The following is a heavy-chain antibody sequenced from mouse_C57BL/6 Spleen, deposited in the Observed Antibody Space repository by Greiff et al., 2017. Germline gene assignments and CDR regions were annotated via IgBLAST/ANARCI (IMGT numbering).Heavy chain of an antibody. D-gene: IGHD1-1*01. CDR3: AEEEGNYYGSSCEGFAY. CDR1: GYTFTSYW. V-gene: IGHV1-7*01. CDR2: INPSSGYT. Sequence: QVQLQQSGAELAKPGASVKLSCKASGYTFTSYWMHWVKQRPGQGLEWIGYINPSSGYTKYNQKFKDKATLTADKSSSTAYMQLSSLTYEDSAVYYCAEEEGNYYGSSCEGFAYWGQGTLVTVSA. J-gene: IGHJ3*01.